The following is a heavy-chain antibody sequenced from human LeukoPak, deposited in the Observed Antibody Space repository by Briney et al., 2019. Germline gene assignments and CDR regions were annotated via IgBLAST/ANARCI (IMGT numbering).Heavy chain of an antibody. J-gene: IGHJ5*02. V-gene: IGHV4-59*08. CDR2: IYYSGST. CDR1: GGYIRVFY. Sequence: SETLSLTCTLSGGYIRVFYCGAVPQPPGKGLEWIGYIYYSGSTNYNPSLKSRVTISVDTSKNQFSLNLSSVTAADTAVYYCARRRSGTASEFDPWGQGTLVTVSS. CDR3: ARRRSGTASEFDP.